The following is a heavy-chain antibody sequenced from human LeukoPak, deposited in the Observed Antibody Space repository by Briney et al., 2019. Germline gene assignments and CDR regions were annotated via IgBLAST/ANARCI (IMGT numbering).Heavy chain of an antibody. CDR2: IYSGGRT. Sequence: GGSLRLSCAASGFTVSSNYISLVRMAPGKVLELGLVIYSGGRTYYANSLKGRLTISTDNSKNTLYLPMHSLRAADTAVYYCARDASGSGYNWFDRWGQGTLVTVSS. CDR1: GFTVSSNY. J-gene: IGHJ5*02. D-gene: IGHD1-26*01. V-gene: IGHV3-53*01. CDR3: ARDASGSGYNWFDR.